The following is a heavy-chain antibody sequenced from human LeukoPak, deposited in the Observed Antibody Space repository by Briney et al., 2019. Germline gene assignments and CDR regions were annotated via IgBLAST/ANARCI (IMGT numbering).Heavy chain of an antibody. D-gene: IGHD4-17*01. Sequence: SETLSLTCTVSGGSISSGSYYWSWIRQPAGKGLEWIGHIYTSGSTNYNPSLKSRVTISVDTSKNQFSLKLSSVTAADTAVYYCARWRMYDYGDYDAFDIWGQGTMVTVSS. CDR3: ARWRMYDYGDYDAFDI. CDR1: GGSISSGSYY. J-gene: IGHJ3*02. CDR2: IYTSGST. V-gene: IGHV4-61*09.